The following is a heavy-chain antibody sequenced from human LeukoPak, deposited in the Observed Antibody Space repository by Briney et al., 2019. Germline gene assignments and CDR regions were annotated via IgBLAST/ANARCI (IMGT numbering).Heavy chain of an antibody. CDR3: AKDGEKRIAAAGFFDY. J-gene: IGHJ4*02. CDR2: IRYDGSNK. V-gene: IGHV3-30*02. D-gene: IGHD6-13*01. Sequence: GGSLRLSCAASGFTFSSYGMHWVRQAPGKGLEWVAFIRYDGSNKYYADSVKGRFTISRDNSKNTLYPQMNSLRAEDTAVYYCAKDGEKRIAAAGFFDYWGQGTLVTVSS. CDR1: GFTFSSYG.